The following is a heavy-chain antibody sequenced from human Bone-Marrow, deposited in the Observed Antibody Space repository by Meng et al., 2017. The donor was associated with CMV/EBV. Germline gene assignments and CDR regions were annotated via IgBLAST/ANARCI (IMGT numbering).Heavy chain of an antibody. CDR2: ISGSGGST. CDR3: AKHIVVVIATHDAFDI. D-gene: IGHD2-21*01. V-gene: IGHV3-23*01. CDR1: GFTVSSNY. J-gene: IGHJ3*02. Sequence: GGSLRLSCAASGFTVSSNYMSWVRQAPGKGLEWVSAISGSGGSTYYADSVKGRFTISRDNYKNTPYLQMNSLRAEDTAVYYCAKHIVVVIATHDAFDIWGQGTMVTVSS.